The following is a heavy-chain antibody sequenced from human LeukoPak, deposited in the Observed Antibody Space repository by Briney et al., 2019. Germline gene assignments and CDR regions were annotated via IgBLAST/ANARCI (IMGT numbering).Heavy chain of an antibody. D-gene: IGHD6-19*01. J-gene: IGHJ4*02. CDR1: GYTFTSYD. Sequence: ASVKVSCKASGYTFTSYDINWVRQATGQGLELMGWMNPNSDNTGYAQEFQGSLTMTRNTSISTASMALSSLRSEDTAVYYCARGTSGWYPVDYWGQGTLVTVSS. CDR2: MNPNSDNT. CDR3: ARGTSGWYPVDY. V-gene: IGHV1-8*01.